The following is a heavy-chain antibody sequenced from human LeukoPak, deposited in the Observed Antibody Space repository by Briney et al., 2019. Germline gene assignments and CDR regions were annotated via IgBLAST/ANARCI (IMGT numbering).Heavy chain of an antibody. V-gene: IGHV1-18*04. J-gene: IGHJ4*02. CDR3: ARDLLRYFDWPYYY. Sequence: EASVKVSCKASGYTFTSYGISWVRQAPRQGLEWMGWISAYNGNTKYAQKLQDRVTMPTDTSTSTAYMEQRSLKSDDTAVYYCARDLLRYFDWPYYYWGQGTLVTVSS. D-gene: IGHD3-9*01. CDR1: GYTFTSYG. CDR2: ISAYNGNT.